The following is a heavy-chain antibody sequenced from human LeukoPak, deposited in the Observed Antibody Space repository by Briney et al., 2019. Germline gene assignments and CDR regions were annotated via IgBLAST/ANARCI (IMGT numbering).Heavy chain of an antibody. D-gene: IGHD3-9*01. CDR1: GFTFSSYG. J-gene: IGHJ4*02. CDR2: IWYDGSNK. CDR3: ARVGYDILTGYWGPADY. Sequence: GGSLRLSCAASGFTFSSYGMHWVRQAPGKGLEWVAVIWYDGSNKYYADSVKGRFTISRDNSKNTLYLQMNSLRAEDTAVYYCARVGYDILTGYWGPADYWGQGTLVTVSS. V-gene: IGHV3-33*01.